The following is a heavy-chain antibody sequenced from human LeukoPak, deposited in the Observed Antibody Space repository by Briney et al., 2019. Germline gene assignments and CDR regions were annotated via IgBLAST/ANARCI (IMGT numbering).Heavy chain of an antibody. V-gene: IGHV4-59*01. CDR3: ARDRRVTTFRDALDI. J-gene: IGHJ3*02. Sequence: SETLSLTCTVSGGSISSYYWSWIRQPPGKGLEWIGYIYYSGSTNYNPSLKSRVTISVDTSKNQFSLKLSSVTAADTAVYYCARDRRVTTFRDALDIWGQGTMVTVSS. CDR2: IYYSGST. D-gene: IGHD2-21*02. CDR1: GGSISSYY.